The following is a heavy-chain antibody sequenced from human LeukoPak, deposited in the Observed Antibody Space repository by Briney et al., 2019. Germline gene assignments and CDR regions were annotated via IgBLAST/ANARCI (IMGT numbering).Heavy chain of an antibody. CDR1: GFTFSSYS. D-gene: IGHD2-21*01. J-gene: IGHJ4*02. CDR3: AKGTHCGGDCYYFDY. V-gene: IGHV3-23*01. CDR2: ISGSGGDT. Sequence: GGSLRLSCAASGFTFSSYSMNWVRRAPGKGLEWVSGISGSGGDTYFADSVEGRFTISRDNSKNTLYLQMNSLRAEDTAVYFCAKGTHCGGDCYYFDYWGQGTLVTVSS.